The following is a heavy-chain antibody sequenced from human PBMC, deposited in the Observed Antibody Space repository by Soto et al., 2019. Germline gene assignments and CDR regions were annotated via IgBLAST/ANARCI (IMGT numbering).Heavy chain of an antibody. D-gene: IGHD6-19*01. Sequence: GGSLRLSCAASGFTFSSYAMSWVHQAPGKGLEWVSGISGSGDSTYYADSVKGRFTISRDNSKNTLYLQMNSLRAEDTAVYYCAKGVPGIAVAGTGYFQHWGQGTLVTVSS. V-gene: IGHV3-23*01. CDR2: ISGSGDST. CDR1: GFTFSSYA. CDR3: AKGVPGIAVAGTGYFQH. J-gene: IGHJ1*01.